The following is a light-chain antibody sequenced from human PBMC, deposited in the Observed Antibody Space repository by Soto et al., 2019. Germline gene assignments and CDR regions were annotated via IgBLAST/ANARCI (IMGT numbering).Light chain of an antibody. CDR1: QSVSYW. J-gene: IGKJ3*01. Sequence: DIHLTHSPSTLSTSVGARFTITCRASQSVSYWLAWYQQKPGKAPNLLIYDGSTLASGVPPRFSGGGFGTEFTLNISSLQPDDSAIYYCQHYNTYSKAFGPGTKVDNK. CDR2: DGS. CDR3: QHYNTYSKA. V-gene: IGKV1-5*01.